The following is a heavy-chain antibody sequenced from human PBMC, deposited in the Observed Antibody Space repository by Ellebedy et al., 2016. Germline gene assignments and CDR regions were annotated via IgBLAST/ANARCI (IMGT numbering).Heavy chain of an antibody. CDR1: GFTFSSYA. Sequence: GESLKISCSASGFTFSSYAMHWVRQAPGKGLEYVSAISSNGGSTYYADSVKGRFTISRDNSKNTLYLQMSSLRAEDTAVYYCVKGYSYGIDYWGQGTLVTVSS. CDR3: VKGYSYGIDY. CDR2: ISSNGGST. D-gene: IGHD5-18*01. J-gene: IGHJ4*02. V-gene: IGHV3-64D*06.